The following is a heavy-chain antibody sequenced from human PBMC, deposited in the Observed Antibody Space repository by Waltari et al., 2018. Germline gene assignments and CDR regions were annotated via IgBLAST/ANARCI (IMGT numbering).Heavy chain of an antibody. CDR2: IRYDGSDK. D-gene: IGHD2-2*01. J-gene: IGHJ4*02. Sequence: QAPLVESGGGVVHPGGSLRLACRASGSSFGSYGMHRVRQTPGKGREWVAFIRYDGSDKYYADSVKGRFTISRDTSKNTLYLQMNSLRSEDTAVYYCASGGKIVVVPADYWGQGTLVTVSS. CDR1: GSSFGSYG. V-gene: IGHV3-30*02. CDR3: ASGGKIVVVPADY.